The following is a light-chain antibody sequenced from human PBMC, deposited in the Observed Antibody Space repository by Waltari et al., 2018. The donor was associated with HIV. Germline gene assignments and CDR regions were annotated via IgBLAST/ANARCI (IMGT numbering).Light chain of an antibody. Sequence: SYVLAQPPSVSVAPGKTARITCGGNKIGSKRVHWYQQKPGQAPVVVIYYDSDRPSGIPERFSGSNSGNTATLTISRVEAGDEADYYCQVWDSSSDAYVFGTGTKVTVL. CDR3: QVWDSSSDAYV. CDR2: YDS. J-gene: IGLJ1*01. V-gene: IGLV3-21*04. CDR1: KIGSKR.